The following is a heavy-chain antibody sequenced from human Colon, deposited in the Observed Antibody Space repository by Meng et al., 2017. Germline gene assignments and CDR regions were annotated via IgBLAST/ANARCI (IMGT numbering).Heavy chain of an antibody. V-gene: IGHV4-30-4*01. J-gene: IGHJ5*02. CDR2: IYYSGST. CDR3: ARDRKHYGERGWFDP. D-gene: IGHD4-17*01. CDR1: GGSISSGDYY. Sequence: QGQLPQSGPGLVQPSHTLSLTCTVAGGSISSGDYYWSWIRQPPGKGLEWIGYIYYSGSTYSNASLKSRVTISIDRSKNQFSLKLSSVTAADTAVYYCARDRKHYGERGWFDPWGQGTLVTVSS.